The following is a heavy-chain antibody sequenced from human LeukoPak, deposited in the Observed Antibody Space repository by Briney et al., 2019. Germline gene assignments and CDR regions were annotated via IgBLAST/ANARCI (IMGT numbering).Heavy chain of an antibody. CDR2: IKQDGSEK. CDR3: AKGLDYYDSSGGLIAAFDI. V-gene: IGHV3-7*03. Sequence: PGGSLRLSCAASGFTFSSYWMSWVRQAPGKGLEWVANIKQDGSEKYYVDSVKGRFTISRDNAKNSLYLQMNSLRAEDTAVYYCAKGLDYYDSSGGLIAAFDIWGQGTMVTVSS. J-gene: IGHJ3*02. D-gene: IGHD3-22*01. CDR1: GFTFSSYW.